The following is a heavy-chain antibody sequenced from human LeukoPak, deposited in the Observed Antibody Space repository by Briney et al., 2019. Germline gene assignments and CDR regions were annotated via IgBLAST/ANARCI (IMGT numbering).Heavy chain of an antibody. CDR3: ARDSGPAAEGD. V-gene: IGHV3-66*01. Sequence: GGSLRLSCAASGFTFSNYTMSWVRQAPGKGLEWVSVIYSGGSTYYADSVKGRFTISRDNSKNTLYLQMNSLRAADTAVYYCARDSGPAAEGDWGQGTLVTVAS. D-gene: IGHD1-26*01. CDR2: IYSGGST. CDR1: GFTFSNYT. J-gene: IGHJ4*02.